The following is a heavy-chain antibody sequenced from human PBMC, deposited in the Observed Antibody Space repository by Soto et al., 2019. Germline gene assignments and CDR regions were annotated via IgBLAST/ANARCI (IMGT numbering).Heavy chain of an antibody. CDR1: GGSISSYY. Sequence: SEPLSLTCTVSGGSISSYYWSWIRQPPGKGLEWIGYIYYSGSTNYNPSLKSRVTISVDTSKNQFSLKLSSVTAADTAVYYCARDVGDYAIDYWGQGTLVTVSS. V-gene: IGHV4-59*01. CDR3: ARDVGDYAIDY. J-gene: IGHJ4*02. CDR2: IYYSGST. D-gene: IGHD4-17*01.